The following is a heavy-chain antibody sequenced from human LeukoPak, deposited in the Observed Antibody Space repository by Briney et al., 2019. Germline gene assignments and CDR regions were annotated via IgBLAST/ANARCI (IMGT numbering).Heavy chain of an antibody. Sequence: PGGSLRLSCAASGFTSSSYWMHWVRQAPGKGLVWVSRINSDGSSISYADSVKGRFTISRDNAKDTLYLQMNSLRAEDTAVYYCTRDREQQPTYDYWGQGTLVTVSS. D-gene: IGHD6-13*01. CDR2: INSDGSSI. CDR1: GFTSSSYW. CDR3: TRDREQQPTYDY. J-gene: IGHJ4*02. V-gene: IGHV3-74*01.